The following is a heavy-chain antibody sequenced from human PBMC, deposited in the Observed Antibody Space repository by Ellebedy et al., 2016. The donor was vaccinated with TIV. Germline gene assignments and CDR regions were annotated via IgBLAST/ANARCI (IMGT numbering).Heavy chain of an antibody. CDR2: MNSDWSST. Sequence: GESLKISCAASGFTFSSYWMYWVRQVPGKGLVLISRMNSDWSSTNYADSVKGRFTISRDNAKNTVYLQMNSLRAEDTAVYYCTSDRWPHNADCWGQGTLVTVSS. CDR3: TSDRWPHNADC. D-gene: IGHD5-24*01. V-gene: IGHV3-74*01. J-gene: IGHJ4*02. CDR1: GFTFSSYW.